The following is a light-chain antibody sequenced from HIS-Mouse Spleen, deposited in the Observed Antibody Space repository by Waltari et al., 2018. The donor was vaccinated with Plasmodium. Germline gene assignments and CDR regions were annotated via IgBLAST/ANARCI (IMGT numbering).Light chain of an antibody. CDR1: ALPKKY. CDR3: YSTDSSGNHRV. Sequence: SYELTQPPSVSVSPGQTARLTCSGDALPKKYAYWYQQTSGQAPVLVISEDSKRPSGIPEGLSGSSSGTMATLTISGAQAEDEADYYCYSTDSSGNHRVFGGGTKLTVL. J-gene: IGLJ3*02. V-gene: IGLV3-10*01. CDR2: EDS.